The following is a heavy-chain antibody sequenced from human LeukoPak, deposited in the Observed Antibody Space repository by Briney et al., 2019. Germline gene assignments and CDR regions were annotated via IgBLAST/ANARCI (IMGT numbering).Heavy chain of an antibody. J-gene: IGHJ3*01. Sequence: GGSLRLSCAASEFTFGSYWMTWVRQAPGKGLEWVANINRDGSKNHFVDSVKGRFTISRDNAKNFLYLQMNCLRAEGTAVYFCARDSSPYCGDDCYFDAFDLWGQGTMVTVSS. D-gene: IGHD2-21*02. CDR2: INRDGSKN. CDR1: EFTFGSYW. V-gene: IGHV3-7*03. CDR3: ARDSSPYCGDDCYFDAFDL.